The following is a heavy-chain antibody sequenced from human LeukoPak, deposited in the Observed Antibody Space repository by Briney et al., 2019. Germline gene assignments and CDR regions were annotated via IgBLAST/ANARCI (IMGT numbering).Heavy chain of an antibody. CDR3: ARSEDSGYDYGYYFDY. D-gene: IGHD5-12*01. J-gene: IGHJ4*02. CDR1: GGSISSGSYY. Sequence: SETLSLTCTVSGGSISSGSYYWSWIRQPAGKGLEWIGRIYTSGSTNYNPSLKRVDTSKNQFSLKLSSVTAADTAVYYCARSEDSGYDYGYYFDYWGQGTLVTVSS. V-gene: IGHV4-61*02. CDR2: IYTSGST.